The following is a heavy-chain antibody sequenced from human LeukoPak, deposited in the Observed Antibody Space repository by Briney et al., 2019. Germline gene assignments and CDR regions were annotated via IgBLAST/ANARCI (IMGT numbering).Heavy chain of an antibody. D-gene: IGHD2-21*02. CDR3: AKDTTHIVVVTAMGY. Sequence: GGSLRLSCAASGFTFSSYGMHWVRQAPGKGLGWVAVISYDGSNKYYADSVKGRFTISRDNSKNTLYLQMNSLRAEDTAVYYCAKDTTHIVVVTAMGYWGQGTLVTVSS. CDR2: ISYDGSNK. J-gene: IGHJ4*02. CDR1: GFTFSSYG. V-gene: IGHV3-30*18.